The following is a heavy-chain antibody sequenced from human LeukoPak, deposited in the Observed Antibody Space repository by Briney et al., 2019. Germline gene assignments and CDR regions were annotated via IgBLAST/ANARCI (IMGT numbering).Heavy chain of an antibody. Sequence: SETLSLTCAVYGGSFSGYYWSWIRQPPGKGLEWIGEINHSGSTNYNPSLKSRVTISVDTSKNQFSLKLSSVTAADTAVYYCARGDYGEDDFVTLDYWGQGTLVTVSS. J-gene: IGHJ4*02. D-gene: IGHD4-17*01. CDR2: INHSGST. CDR3: ARGDYGEDDFVTLDY. V-gene: IGHV4-34*01. CDR1: GGSFSGYY.